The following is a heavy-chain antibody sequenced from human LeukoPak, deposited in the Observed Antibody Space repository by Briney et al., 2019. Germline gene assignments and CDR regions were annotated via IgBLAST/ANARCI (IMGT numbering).Heavy chain of an antibody. CDR2: INPNSGGT. CDR3: AREASSSSGGWFDP. D-gene: IGHD6-6*01. V-gene: IGHV1-2*02. J-gene: IGHJ5*02. CDR1: GYTFTGYY. Sequence: GASVKVSCKASGYTFTGYYMHWVRQAPGQGLEWMGWINPNSGGTNYAQKFQGRVTMTRDTSISTAYMELSRLRSDDTAVYYCAREASSSSGGWFDPWGQGTLVTVSS.